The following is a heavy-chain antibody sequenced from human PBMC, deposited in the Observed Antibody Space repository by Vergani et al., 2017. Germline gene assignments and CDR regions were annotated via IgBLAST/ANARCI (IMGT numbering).Heavy chain of an antibody. CDR1: GFSFSSHA. V-gene: IGHV3-30*18. CDR3: AKRAVGNSGAFDI. Sequence: QVQLAESGGGRVQPGRSLRLSCAASGFSFSSHAIHWVRQAPGKGLEWVAVISNDGSKKYYADSVKGRFTISRDNSKNTLDLQMNSLRTQDTAVYYCAKRAVGNSGAFDIWGPGTMVTVSS. D-gene: IGHD4-23*01. CDR2: ISNDGSKK. J-gene: IGHJ3*02.